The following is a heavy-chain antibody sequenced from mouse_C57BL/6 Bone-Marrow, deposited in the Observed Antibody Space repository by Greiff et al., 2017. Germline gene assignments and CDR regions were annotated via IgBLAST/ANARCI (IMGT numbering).Heavy chain of an antibody. Sequence: EVQLVESGGGLVKPGGSLKLSCAASGLTFSDYGMHWVRQAPEKGLEWVAYISSGSSTIYYADTVKGRFTISRDNAKNTLFLQMTSLRSEDTAMYYCATLGDYWGQGTSVTVSS. CDR3: ATLGDY. J-gene: IGHJ4*01. CDR1: GLTFSDYG. CDR2: ISSGSSTI. V-gene: IGHV5-17*01.